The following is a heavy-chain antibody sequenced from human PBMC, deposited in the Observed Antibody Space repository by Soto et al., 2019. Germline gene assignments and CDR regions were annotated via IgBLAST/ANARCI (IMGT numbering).Heavy chain of an antibody. J-gene: IGHJ5*02. CDR1: RFTFGSYA. D-gene: IGHD3-10*01. CDR2: ISGSGGST. V-gene: IGHV3-23*01. Sequence: GGSLRLSCSASRFTFGSYAMSWVRQAPGKGLEWVSAISGSGGSTYYADSVKGRFTISRDNSKNTLYLQMNSLRAEDTAVYYCAKGGLWFLLSFDPWGQGTLVTVSS. CDR3: AKGGLWFLLSFDP.